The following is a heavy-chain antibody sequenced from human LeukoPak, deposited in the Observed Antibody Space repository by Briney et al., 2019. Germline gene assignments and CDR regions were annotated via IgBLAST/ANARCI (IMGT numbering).Heavy chain of an antibody. V-gene: IGHV4-38-2*02. D-gene: IGHD3-16*01. J-gene: IGHJ4*02. CDR1: DSSISSGYY. CDR3: GREGLVHTFDY. Sequence: SETLSLTCTVSDSSISSGYYWGWIRQPPGQGLEWIGSIFHSGTTYYNPSLKSRVTISVDTSKNQFSLELTSVTAADTAVFYCGREGLVHTFDYWGQGVLVTVSS. CDR2: IFHSGTT.